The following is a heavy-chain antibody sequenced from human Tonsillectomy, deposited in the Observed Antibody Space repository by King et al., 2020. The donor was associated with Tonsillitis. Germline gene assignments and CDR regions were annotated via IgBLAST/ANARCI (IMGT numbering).Heavy chain of an antibody. Sequence: QLQESGPGLVKPSETLSLTCTVSGGSISSSNYYWGWIRQPPGKGLEWIGNIYYRGSTYYNVSLRSRVTISVDTSKNQFSLKLSPVTAADTAVYYCARLYYYGSGSYRYYFDYWGQGTLVTVSS. V-gene: IGHV4-39*01. J-gene: IGHJ4*02. CDR2: IYYRGST. D-gene: IGHD3-10*01. CDR1: GGSISSSNYY. CDR3: ARLYYYGSGSYRYYFDY.